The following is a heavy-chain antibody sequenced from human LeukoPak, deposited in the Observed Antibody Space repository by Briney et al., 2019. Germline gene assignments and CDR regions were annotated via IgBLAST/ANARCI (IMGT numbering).Heavy chain of an antibody. D-gene: IGHD6-13*01. CDR3: AHTGEGIAAADDFDY. J-gene: IGHJ4*02. CDR1: GFSLTTSGMC. CDR2: IDWDDDK. V-gene: IGHV2-70*11. Sequence: SGPALVKPTQTLTLTCTFSGFSLTTSGMCVSWIRQPPGKALEWLARIDWDDDKYYSTSLKTRLTISKDTSKNQVVLTMTNMDPVDTATYYCAHTGEGIAAADDFDYWGQGTLVTVSS.